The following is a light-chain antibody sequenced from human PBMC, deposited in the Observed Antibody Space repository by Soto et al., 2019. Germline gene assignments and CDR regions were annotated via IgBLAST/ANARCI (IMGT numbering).Light chain of an antibody. J-gene: IGLJ1*01. CDR3: TSYTTSSTLV. CDR1: SSDVGGYNY. Sequence: QSVLTQPASVSGSPGQSITISCTGTSSDVGGYNYVSWYQQYPGKAPTLMIYDVSNRPSGVSNRFSGSKSGNTASLTISGLQAEDEADYYCTSYTTSSTLVFGTGTKVTVL. V-gene: IGLV2-14*01. CDR2: DVS.